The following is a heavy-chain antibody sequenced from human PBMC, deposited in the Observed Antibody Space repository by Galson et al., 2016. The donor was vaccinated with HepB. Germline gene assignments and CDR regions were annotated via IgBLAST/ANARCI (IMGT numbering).Heavy chain of an antibody. J-gene: IGHJ4*01. V-gene: IGHV3-23*01. Sequence: SLRLSCAASGFTFSNYGMSWVRQAPGKGLEWVSHISGSGGVTYYADSVKGRFTISRDDIQNTLFLQMNSLRADDTAIYYCAKGKWSWNTHFDYWGHGTLVTVSS. CDR3: AKGKWSWNTHFDY. D-gene: IGHD1/OR15-1a*01. CDR2: ISGSGGVT. CDR1: GFTFSNYG.